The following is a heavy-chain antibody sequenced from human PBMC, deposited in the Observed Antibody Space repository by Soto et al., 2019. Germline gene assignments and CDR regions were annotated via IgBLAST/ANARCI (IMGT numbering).Heavy chain of an antibody. CDR2: IYRGGST. D-gene: IGHD3-3*01. CDR1: GFSVSSDY. Sequence: DVQLVETGGGLIQPGGSLRLSCAASGFSVSSDYMNWVRQDPGKGLEWVSVIYRGGSTYYADSVRGRFTISRDNSENTLFPQMNSLRAEDTAVYYCARATEWNALDIWGQGTMVTVSS. V-gene: IGHV3-53*02. CDR3: ARATEWNALDI. J-gene: IGHJ3*02.